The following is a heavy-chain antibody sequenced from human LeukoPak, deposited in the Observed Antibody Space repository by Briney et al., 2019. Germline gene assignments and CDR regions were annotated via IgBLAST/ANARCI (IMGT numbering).Heavy chain of an antibody. V-gene: IGHV3-48*03. CDR1: GFTSSSYE. D-gene: IGHD3-9*01. Sequence: GGSLRLSCAASGFTSSSYEMNWVRQAPGKGLEWVSYISSSGSTIYYADSVKGRFTISRDNSKNTLYLQMNSLRAEDTAVYYCAKQIVLRYFDFDYWGQGTLVTVSS. CDR2: ISSSGSTI. J-gene: IGHJ4*02. CDR3: AKQIVLRYFDFDY.